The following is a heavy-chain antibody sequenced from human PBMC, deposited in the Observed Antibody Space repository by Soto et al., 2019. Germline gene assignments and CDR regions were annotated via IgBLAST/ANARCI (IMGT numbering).Heavy chain of an antibody. J-gene: IGHJ6*04. V-gene: IGHV3-7*03. Sequence: QTVGYLRLSCAASGFTFSSYWMSWVRQAPGKGLEWVANIKQDGSEKYYVDSVKGRFTISRDNAKNSLYLQMNSLRAEDTAVYYCARALKVEGGYDFWRGHGYGTDVWGKGTTVTASS. CDR1: GFTFSSYW. CDR3: ARALKVEGGYDFWRGHGYGTDV. CDR2: IKQDGSEK. D-gene: IGHD3-3*01.